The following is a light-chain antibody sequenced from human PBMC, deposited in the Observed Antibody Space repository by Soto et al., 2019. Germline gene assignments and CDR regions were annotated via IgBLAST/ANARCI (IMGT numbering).Light chain of an antibody. V-gene: IGKV3-20*01. J-gene: IGKJ1*01. CDR2: DAP. Sequence: EIVLTQSPGTLSLSPGERATLSCRASQSISSSFLAWYQQQPGQAPRLLIYDAPFRATGIPDRFSGSGSGTDFTLTISRLEPEDFAVYYCQQYATSSWTFGQGTKVDIK. CDR3: QQYATSSWT. CDR1: QSISSSF.